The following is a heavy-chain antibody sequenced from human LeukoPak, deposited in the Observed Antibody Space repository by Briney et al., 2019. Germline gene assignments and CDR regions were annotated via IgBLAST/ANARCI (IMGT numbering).Heavy chain of an antibody. Sequence: GGSLRLSCAPSGFTFSSYSMNWVRQAPGKGREWVSSISSSSSYIYYADSVKGRFTISRDNAKNSLYLQMNSLRAEDTAVYYCARDTYYYDSSGYYRYFDYWGQGTLVTVSS. CDR2: ISSSSSYI. D-gene: IGHD3-22*01. CDR1: GFTFSSYS. CDR3: ARDTYYYDSSGYYRYFDY. V-gene: IGHV3-21*01. J-gene: IGHJ4*02.